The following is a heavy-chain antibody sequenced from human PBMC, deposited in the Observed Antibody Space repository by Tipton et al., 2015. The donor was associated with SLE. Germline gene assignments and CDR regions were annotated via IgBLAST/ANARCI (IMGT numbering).Heavy chain of an antibody. CDR3: ARGHTAMVGSLYYYGMDV. D-gene: IGHD5-18*01. CDR2: INHSGST. J-gene: IGHJ6*02. CDR1: GGSISSGDYY. Sequence: TLSLTCTVSGGSISSGDYYWSWIRQPPGKGLEWIGEINHSGSTNYNPSLKSRVTISVDTSKNQFSLRLSSVTAADTAVYYCARGHTAMVGSLYYYGMDVWGQGTTVTVSS. V-gene: IGHV4-30-4*01.